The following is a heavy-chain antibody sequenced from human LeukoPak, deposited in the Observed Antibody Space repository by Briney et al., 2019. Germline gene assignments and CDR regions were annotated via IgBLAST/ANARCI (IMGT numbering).Heavy chain of an antibody. CDR3: AKDRIPDSGYDIDY. D-gene: IGHD5-12*01. CDR2: IYGGGGVI. CDR1: GFTFSGYG. J-gene: IGHJ4*02. Sequence: GGSLRLSCAASGFTFSGYGMYWVRQAPRKGLEWVAGIYGGGGVIKYADSVKGRFTISRDNSENILYLQMGSLRVEDTAIYYCAKDRIPDSGYDIDYWGQGTPVTVSS. V-gene: IGHV3-23*03.